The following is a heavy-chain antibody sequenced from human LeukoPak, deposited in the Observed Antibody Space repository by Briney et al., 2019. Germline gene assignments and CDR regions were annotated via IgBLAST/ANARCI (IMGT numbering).Heavy chain of an antibody. CDR2: IRSRSDNYPT. Sequence: PGGSLTLSCAASGFTFSDSTKHWVRQAPGEGLEWVGRIRSRSDNYPTAYAEEVKGRFNIYRDDSKNTAYLQMNSLKTEDTAVYYCTRHITFGGPRWGQGTLVTVSS. CDR1: GFTFSDST. CDR3: TRHITFGGPR. D-gene: IGHD3-16*01. V-gene: IGHV3-73*01. J-gene: IGHJ4*02.